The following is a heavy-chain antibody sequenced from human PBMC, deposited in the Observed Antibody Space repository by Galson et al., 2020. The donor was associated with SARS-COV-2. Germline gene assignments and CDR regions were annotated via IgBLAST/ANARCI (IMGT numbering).Heavy chain of an antibody. CDR2: IYYSGST. D-gene: IGHD3-16*02. V-gene: IGHV4-39*02. Sequence: SETLSLTCTVSGGSISSSSYYWGWIRQPPGKGLEWIGSIYYSGSTYYNPSLKSRVTISVDTSKNQFSLKLSSVTAADTAVYYCAREGINYDYVWGSYRPYGMDVWGQGTTVTVSS. J-gene: IGHJ6*02. CDR3: AREGINYDYVWGSYRPYGMDV. CDR1: GGSISSSSYY.